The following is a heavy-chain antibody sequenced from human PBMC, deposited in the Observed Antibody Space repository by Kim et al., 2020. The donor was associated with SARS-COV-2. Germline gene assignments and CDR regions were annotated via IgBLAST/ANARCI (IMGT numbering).Heavy chain of an antibody. CDR2: IRSSSSYI. D-gene: IGHD3-3*01. Sequence: GGSLRLSCAASGFTFSSYSMNWVRQAPGKGLEWVSSIRSSSSYIYYADSVKGRFTISRDNAKNSLYLQMNSLRDEDTAVYYCARVYYDFWSGYYTGRSYYYGMDVWGQGTTVTVSS. V-gene: IGHV3-21*01. CDR3: ARVYYDFWSGYYTGRSYYYGMDV. J-gene: IGHJ6*02. CDR1: GFTFSSYS.